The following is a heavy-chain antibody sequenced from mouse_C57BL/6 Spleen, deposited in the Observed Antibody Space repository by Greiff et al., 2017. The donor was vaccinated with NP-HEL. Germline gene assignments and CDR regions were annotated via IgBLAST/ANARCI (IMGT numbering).Heavy chain of an antibody. V-gene: IGHV5-17*01. CDR1: GFTFSDYG. Sequence: EVKVVESGGGLVKPGGSLNLSCAASGFTFSDYGMHWVRQAPEKGLEWVAYISSGSSTIYYADTVKGRFTISRDNAKNTLFLQMTSLRSEDTAMYYCARPTAQAPWFAYWGQGTLVTVSA. J-gene: IGHJ3*01. CDR2: ISSGSSTI. D-gene: IGHD3-2*02. CDR3: ARPTAQAPWFAY.